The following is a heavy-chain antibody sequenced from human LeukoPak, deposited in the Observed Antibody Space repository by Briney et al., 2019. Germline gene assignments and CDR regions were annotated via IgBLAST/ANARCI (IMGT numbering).Heavy chain of an antibody. CDR1: GSTFSSYA. Sequence: PGSSVKVSFKASGSTFSSYAISWVRQAPGQGLEGMGGIIPIFGTANYAQKFQGRVTITTDESTSTAYMELISLSSEDTDMYYCARDYGLRYYYESSGYYSERWLDRYFDYWGQGTLVTVSS. CDR3: ARDYGLRYYYESSGYYSERWLDRYFDY. CDR2: IIPIFGTA. D-gene: IGHD3-22*01. V-gene: IGHV1-69*05. J-gene: IGHJ4*02.